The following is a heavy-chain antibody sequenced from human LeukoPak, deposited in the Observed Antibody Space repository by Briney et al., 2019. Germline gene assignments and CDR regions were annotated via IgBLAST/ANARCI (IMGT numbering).Heavy chain of an antibody. Sequence: PGRSLRLSCAASGFTFSSYGMHWVRQAPGKGLEWVAVIWYGGSNKYYADSVKGRFTISRDNSKNTLYLQMNSLRAEDTAVYYCARDRLAVADHANWFDPWGQGTLVTVSS. D-gene: IGHD6-19*01. CDR3: ARDRLAVADHANWFDP. J-gene: IGHJ5*02. CDR1: GFTFSSYG. V-gene: IGHV3-33*01. CDR2: IWYGGSNK.